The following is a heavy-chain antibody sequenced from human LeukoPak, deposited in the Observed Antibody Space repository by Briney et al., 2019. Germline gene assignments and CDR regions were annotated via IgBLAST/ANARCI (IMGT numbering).Heavy chain of an antibody. CDR2: INAYNGNT. V-gene: IGHV1-18*01. CDR3: ARHVPKTYYYDSSGFFFDY. CDR1: GYTFTSYG. Sequence: ASVKVSCKASGYTFTSYGFSWVRQAPGQGLEWMGWINAYNGNTNYAQKLQGRVTMTTDTSTSTAYMELSRLRSDDTAVYYCARHVPKTYYYDSSGFFFDYWGQGTLVTVSS. D-gene: IGHD3-22*01. J-gene: IGHJ4*02.